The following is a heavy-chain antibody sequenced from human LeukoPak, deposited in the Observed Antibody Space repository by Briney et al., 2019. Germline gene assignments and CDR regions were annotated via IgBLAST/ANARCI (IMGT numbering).Heavy chain of an antibody. CDR1: GFTVSSNY. CDR2: IYSGGST. V-gene: IGHV3-53*01. CDR3: ARDDSSWSFFDY. D-gene: IGHD6-13*01. Sequence: GGSLRLSCAASGFTVSSNYMSWVRQAPGKGLEWVSVIYSGGSTYYADSVKGRFTISRDNSKNTLYLQMNSLRAEDTAVYYCARDDSSWSFFDYWGQGTLVTVSS. J-gene: IGHJ4*02.